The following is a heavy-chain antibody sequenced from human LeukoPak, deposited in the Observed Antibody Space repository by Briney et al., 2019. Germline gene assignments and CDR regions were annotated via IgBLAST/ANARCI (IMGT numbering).Heavy chain of an antibody. V-gene: IGHV3-48*03. CDR1: GFTFSSYE. CDR3: AELGITMIGGV. J-gene: IGHJ6*04. CDR2: ISSSGSTI. Sequence: GGSLRLSCAASGFTFSSYEMNWVRQAPGKGLEWVSYISSSGSTIYDADSVKGRFTISRDNAKNSLYLQMNSLRAEDTAVYYCAELGITMIGGVWGKGTTFTISS. D-gene: IGHD3-10*02.